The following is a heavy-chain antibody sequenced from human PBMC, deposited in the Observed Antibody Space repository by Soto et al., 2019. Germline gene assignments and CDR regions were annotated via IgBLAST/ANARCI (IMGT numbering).Heavy chain of an antibody. CDR3: ASPTRSITIFGVDPNRLWFDP. Sequence: SVKVSCKAPGGTFSSYAISWVRQAPGQGLEWMGGIIPIFGTANYAQKFQGRVTITADESTSTAYMELSSLRSEDTAVYYCASPTRSITIFGVDPNRLWFDPWGQGPLVTVSS. CDR2: IIPIFGTA. J-gene: IGHJ5*02. D-gene: IGHD3-3*01. V-gene: IGHV1-69*13. CDR1: GGTFSSYA.